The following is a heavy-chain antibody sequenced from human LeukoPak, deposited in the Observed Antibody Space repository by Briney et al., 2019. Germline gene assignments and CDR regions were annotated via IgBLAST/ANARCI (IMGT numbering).Heavy chain of an antibody. CDR2: ISAYNGNT. D-gene: IGHD3-22*01. CDR3: SGYPNGPSTSYVDFDY. J-gene: IGHJ4*02. Sequence: VASVKVSCKASGYTFTSYGISWVRQAPGQGLEWMGWISAYNGNTNYAQKFQGRVTMTEDTSTDTAYMELSSLRSEDTAVYYCSGYPNGPSTSYVDFDYWGQGTLVTVSS. V-gene: IGHV1-18*01. CDR1: GYTFTSYG.